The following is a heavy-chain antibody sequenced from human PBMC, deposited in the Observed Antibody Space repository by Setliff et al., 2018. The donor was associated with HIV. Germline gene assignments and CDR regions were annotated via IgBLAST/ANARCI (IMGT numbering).Heavy chain of an antibody. J-gene: IGHJ4*02. V-gene: IGHV3-30*02. CDR2: IRYDGSSK. CDR3: HSGYDTEEQSYFDY. D-gene: IGHD5-12*01. CDR1: GFTFSSYG. Sequence: GGSLRLSCAASGFTFSSYGMHWVRQAPGKGLEWVAFIRYDGSSKYYADSVKDRFTISRDNAKNTLYLQMNSLRAEDTGVYYCHSGYDTEEQSYFDYWGQGTLVTVSS.